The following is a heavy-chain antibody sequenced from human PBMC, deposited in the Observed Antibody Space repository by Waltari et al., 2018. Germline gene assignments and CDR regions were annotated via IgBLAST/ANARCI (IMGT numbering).Heavy chain of an antibody. V-gene: IGHV3-23*01. CDR2: MSGSGGST. Sequence: EVQLLESGGGLVQPGGSLRLSCAASGFTFSSYAMSWVRQAPGKGLEWVSAMSGSGGSTYYAASVNGRFTISRDNSKNTLYLQMNSLRAEDTAVYYCAKDKGAVVAALDYWGQGTLVTVSS. D-gene: IGHD2-15*01. CDR3: AKDKGAVVAALDY. J-gene: IGHJ4*02. CDR1: GFTFSSYA.